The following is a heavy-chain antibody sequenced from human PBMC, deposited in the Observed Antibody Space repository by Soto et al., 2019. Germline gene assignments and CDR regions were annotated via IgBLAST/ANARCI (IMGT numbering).Heavy chain of an antibody. CDR3: ETPLSIAARSLDY. D-gene: IGHD6-6*01. CDR1: GFTFINYA. J-gene: IGHJ4*02. V-gene: IGHV3-23*01. Sequence: GGSLRLSCAASGFTFINYAMSWVRQAPGKGLEWVSTISGSDGSTFYADSVKGRFTISRDSSKSTLSLQMNSLRAEDTALYYCETPLSIAARSLDYWGRGAQVSVSS. CDR2: ISGSDGST.